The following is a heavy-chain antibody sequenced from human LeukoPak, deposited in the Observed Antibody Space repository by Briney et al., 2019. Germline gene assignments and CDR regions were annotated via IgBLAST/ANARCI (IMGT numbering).Heavy chain of an antibody. V-gene: IGHV4-39*07. CDR3: ARVPRFLEWLGGYYFDY. J-gene: IGHJ4*02. D-gene: IGHD3-3*01. Sequence: ETLSLTCTVSGGSISSSSYYWGWIRQPPGEGLEWIGSIYHSGSTYYNPSLKSRVTISVDTSKNQFSLKLNSVTAADTAVYYCARVPRFLEWLGGYYFDYWGQGTLVTVSS. CDR1: GGSISSSSYY. CDR2: IYHSGST.